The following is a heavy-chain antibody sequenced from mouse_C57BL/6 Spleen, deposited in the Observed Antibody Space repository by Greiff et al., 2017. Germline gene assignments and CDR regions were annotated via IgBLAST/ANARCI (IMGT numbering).Heavy chain of an antibody. J-gene: IGHJ2*01. CDR2: IDPSDSDT. D-gene: IGHD1-1*01. CDR3: ARENGSSYGYFDD. Sequence: VQLQQPGAELVRPGSSVKLSCKASGYTFTSYWMHWVKQRPIQGLEWIGNIDPSDSDTHYNQKFKDKATLTVDKSSSTAYMQLSSLTSEDSAVYYGARENGSSYGYFDDGGQGTTLTVSS. CDR1: GYTFTSYW. V-gene: IGHV1-52*01.